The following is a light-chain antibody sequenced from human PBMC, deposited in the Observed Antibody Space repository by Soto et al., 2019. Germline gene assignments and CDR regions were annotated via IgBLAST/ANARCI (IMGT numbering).Light chain of an antibody. J-gene: IGLJ1*01. CDR2: GNS. Sequence: QSVLTHPPSVSGAPGQRVTISCTGSSSNIGAGYDVHWYQQLPGTAPKLLIYGNSNRPSGVPDRFSGSKSGTSASLAITGLQPEDEADYYCQSYDSSLSGYVFGTGTKPTVL. CDR1: SSNIGAGYD. V-gene: IGLV1-40*01. CDR3: QSYDSSLSGYV.